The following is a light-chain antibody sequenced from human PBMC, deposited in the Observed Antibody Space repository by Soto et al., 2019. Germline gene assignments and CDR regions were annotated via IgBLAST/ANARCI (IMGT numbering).Light chain of an antibody. CDR3: QQLDTYPLT. V-gene: IGKV1-9*01. CDR2: SAS. J-gene: IGKJ4*01. Sequence: DIQSTQSPSFLSASVGDRVTITCRASQDINSYLAWYQQKPGKAPNLLIYSASTLQSGVPSRFSGSGSGTEFTLTISSLQPEDFVTYYCQQLDTYPLTFGGGTKVEIK. CDR1: QDINSY.